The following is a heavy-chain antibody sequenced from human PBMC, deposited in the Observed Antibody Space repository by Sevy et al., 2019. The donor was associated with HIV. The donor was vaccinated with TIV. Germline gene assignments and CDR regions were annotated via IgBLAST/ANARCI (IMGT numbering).Heavy chain of an antibody. Sequence: GGSLRLSCAASGFTFSSYSMNWVRQAPGKGLEWVSSISSSSSYIYYADSVKGRFTISRDNAKNSLYLQMNSLRAEDTAVYYCARRYGCDSLYYYGMDVWGQGTTVTVSS. J-gene: IGHJ6*02. V-gene: IGHV3-21*01. CDR1: GFTFSSYS. CDR2: ISSSSSYI. CDR3: ARRYGCDSLYYYGMDV. D-gene: IGHD2-21*02.